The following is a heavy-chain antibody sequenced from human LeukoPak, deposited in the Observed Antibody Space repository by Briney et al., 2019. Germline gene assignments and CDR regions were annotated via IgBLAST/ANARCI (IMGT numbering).Heavy chain of an antibody. CDR3: GRDMSRVYYYDSSGYYSKHAAFDI. CDR2: IYYSGNT. D-gene: IGHD3-22*01. V-gene: IGHV4-59*01. J-gene: IGHJ3*02. CDR1: GGSISGYH. Sequence: SETLSLTCTVSGGSISGYHWSWIRQPPGKGLEWIWYIYYSGNTNYNPSLKSRVTISVDTSKNQFSLKLSSVTAADTAVSYCGRDMSRVYYYDSSGYYSKHAAFDIWGQGTMVTVS.